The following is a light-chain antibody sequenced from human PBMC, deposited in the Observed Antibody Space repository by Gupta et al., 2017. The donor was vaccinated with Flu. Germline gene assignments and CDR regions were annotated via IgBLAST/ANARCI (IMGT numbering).Light chain of an antibody. CDR1: QGISSY. Sequence: DIQLTQSPSFLSASAGDRVTITCRASQGISSYLAWYQQKPGKAPKLLIYAASTLQSGVPSRFSGSGSGTEFTLTISSLQPEDFATYYCQQLNSYFSTFGGGTKVEIK. CDR3: QQLNSYFST. V-gene: IGKV1-9*01. CDR2: AAS. J-gene: IGKJ4*01.